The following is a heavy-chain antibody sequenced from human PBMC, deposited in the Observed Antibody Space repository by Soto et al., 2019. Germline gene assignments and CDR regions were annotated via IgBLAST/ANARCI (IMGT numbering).Heavy chain of an antibody. Sequence: QVQLVQSGAEVKKPGSSVKVSCKASGGTFSSYAISWVRQAPGQGLEWMGGIIPIFGTANYAQKFQGRVTITADKSTSTAYMELSSLRSEDTAVYYCARDAPLTQLGRDYYYYYGMDVWGQGTTVTVSS. CDR1: GGTFSSYA. CDR2: IIPIFGTA. V-gene: IGHV1-69*06. CDR3: ARDAPLTQLGRDYYYYYGMDV. D-gene: IGHD6-6*01. J-gene: IGHJ6*02.